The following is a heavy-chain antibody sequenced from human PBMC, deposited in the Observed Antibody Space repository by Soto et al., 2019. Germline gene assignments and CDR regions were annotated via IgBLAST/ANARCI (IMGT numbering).Heavy chain of an antibody. CDR2: ISPGDSNT. CDR1: GYDFGRYW. Sequence: GESLKISCKGFGYDFGRYWIAWVRQMPGKGLEWMGVISPGDSNTRYSPSFQGQVTFSADNSLNTAYLQWNTLRASDTAIYYCARRTYESGWRHYFDYWGQGTLVTVSS. V-gene: IGHV5-51*01. D-gene: IGHD6-19*01. J-gene: IGHJ4*02. CDR3: ARRTYESGWRHYFDY.